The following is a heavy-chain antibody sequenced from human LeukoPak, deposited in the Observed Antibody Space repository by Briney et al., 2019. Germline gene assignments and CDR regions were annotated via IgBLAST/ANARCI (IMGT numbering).Heavy chain of an antibody. V-gene: IGHV4-39*07. CDR1: GGSISSGGYY. J-gene: IGHJ6*02. D-gene: IGHD4-17*01. CDR3: ARGDVDYGDYGHYYYGMDV. Sequence: SETLSLTCTVSGGSISSGGYYWSWIRQPPGKGLEWIGSIYYSGSTYYIPSLKSRVTISVDTSKNQFSLKLSSVTAADTAVYYCARGDVDYGDYGHYYYGMDVWGQGTTVTVSS. CDR2: IYYSGST.